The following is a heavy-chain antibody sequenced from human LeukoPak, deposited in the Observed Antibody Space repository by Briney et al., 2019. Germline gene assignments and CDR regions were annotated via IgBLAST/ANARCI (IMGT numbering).Heavy chain of an antibody. Sequence: PSETLSLTCTVSGGSISSYYWSWIRQPPGKALEGTGDIYYSGSTNDNPSLKSRVTISVDTSKNQFSLKLSSVTAADTAVYYCARHPPRIAAAGKFDYWGRGTLVTVCS. D-gene: IGHD6-13*01. V-gene: IGHV4-59*08. CDR2: IYYSGST. CDR3: ARHPPRIAAAGKFDY. J-gene: IGHJ4*02. CDR1: GGSISSYY.